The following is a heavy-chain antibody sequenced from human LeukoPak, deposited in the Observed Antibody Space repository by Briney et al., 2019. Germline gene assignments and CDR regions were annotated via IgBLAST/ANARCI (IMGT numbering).Heavy chain of an antibody. CDR2: ISPNSGGT. J-gene: IGHJ4*02. Sequence: ASVKVSCKASGYATDYYIHWVRQAPGQGLEWMGWISPNSGGTIYARNFRGRVTMTRDTSIATVYLELRSLRSDDAAVYYCAYYDYNIYPYWGQGTPVTVSS. CDR1: GYATDYY. V-gene: IGHV1-2*02. D-gene: IGHD5-12*01. CDR3: AYYDYNIYPY.